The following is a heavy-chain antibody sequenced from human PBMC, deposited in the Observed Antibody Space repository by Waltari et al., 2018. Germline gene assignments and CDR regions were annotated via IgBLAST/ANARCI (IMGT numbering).Heavy chain of an antibody. D-gene: IGHD2-2*01. Sequence: EVQLVESGGGLVQPGRSLRLSCTASGFTFGDYAMSWVRQAPGKGLEWVGFIRSKAYGGTTEYAASVKGRFTISSDDSKSIAYLQMNSLKTEDTAVYYCTRESSSTRSADVWGQGTTVTVSS. CDR2: IRSKAYGGTT. V-gene: IGHV3-49*04. CDR1: GFTFGDYA. CDR3: TRESSSTRSADV. J-gene: IGHJ6*02.